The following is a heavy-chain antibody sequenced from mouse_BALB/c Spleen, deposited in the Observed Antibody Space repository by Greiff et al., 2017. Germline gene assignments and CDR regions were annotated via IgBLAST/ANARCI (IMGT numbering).Heavy chain of an antibody. Sequence: VTLKVSGAELVRPGALVKLSCKASGFNIKDYYMHWVKQRPEQGLEWIGWIDPENGNTIYDPKFQGKASITADTSSNTAYLQLSSLTSEDTAVYYCARVMITGAFAYWGQGTLVTVSA. CDR3: ARVMITGAFAY. CDR2: IDPENGNT. CDR1: GFNIKDYY. J-gene: IGHJ3*01. D-gene: IGHD2-4*01. V-gene: IGHV14-1*02.